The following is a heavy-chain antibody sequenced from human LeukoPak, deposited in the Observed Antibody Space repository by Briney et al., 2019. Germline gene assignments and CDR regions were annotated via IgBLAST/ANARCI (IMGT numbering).Heavy chain of an antibody. CDR3: ARPPDLAATGY. J-gene: IGHJ4*02. CDR1: GGSISSYY. CDR2: IYYSGST. Sequence: SETLSLTCTVSGGSISSYYWSWIRQPPGKGLEWIGYIYYSGSTNYNPSLKSRVTISVDTSKNQFSLKLASLTAADTAVYYCARPPDLAATGYWGQGTLVTVSS. V-gene: IGHV4-59*12. D-gene: IGHD6-13*01.